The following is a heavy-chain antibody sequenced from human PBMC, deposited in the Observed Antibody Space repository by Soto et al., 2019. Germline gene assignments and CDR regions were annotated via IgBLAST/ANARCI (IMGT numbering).Heavy chain of an antibody. D-gene: IGHD2-15*01. CDR3: ARRSKYCSGGSCYFDY. V-gene: IGHV5-51*01. CDR1: GYSFTSYW. CDR2: IYPGDSDT. Sequence: GESLKISCKGSGYSFTSYWIGWVRQMPGKGLEWMGIIYPGDSDTRYSPSFQGQVTISADKSISTAYLQWSSLKASDTAMYYCARRSKYCSGGSCYFDYWGQGTLVTVSS. J-gene: IGHJ4*02.